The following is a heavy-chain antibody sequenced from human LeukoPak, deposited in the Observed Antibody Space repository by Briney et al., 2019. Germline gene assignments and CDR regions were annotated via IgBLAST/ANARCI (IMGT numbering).Heavy chain of an antibody. D-gene: IGHD3-10*01. V-gene: IGHV3-66*01. Sequence: GGSLRLSCAASGFTVSGNYMSWVRQAPGKGLEWLSVIHRGGNTYYADSVKGRFTISRDSSKNTVFLQMDSLRAEDTAVYYCARDPGYGLGVDYGDYWGQGTLVAVSS. CDR3: ARDPGYGLGVDYGDY. CDR2: IHRGGNT. CDR1: GFTVSGNY. J-gene: IGHJ4*02.